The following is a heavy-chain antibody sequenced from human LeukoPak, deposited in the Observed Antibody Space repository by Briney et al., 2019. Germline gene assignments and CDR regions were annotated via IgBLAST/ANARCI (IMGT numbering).Heavy chain of an antibody. CDR1: GFTFSNYA. V-gene: IGHV3-23*01. CDR2: ISSGGGNT. J-gene: IGHJ4*02. Sequence: QPGGSLRLSCAASGFTFSNYAMSWVCQAPGKGLEWVSAISSGGGNTYYADSVKGRFTISRDNSKNTLYLQMNSLSAEHTAVYYCAKTPGHSSTWQFDFWGQGTLVTVSS. CDR3: AKTPGHSSTWQFDF. D-gene: IGHD6-13*01.